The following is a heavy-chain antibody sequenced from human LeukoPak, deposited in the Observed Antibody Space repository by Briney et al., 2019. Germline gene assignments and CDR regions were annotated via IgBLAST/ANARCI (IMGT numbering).Heavy chain of an antibody. D-gene: IGHD5-12*01. CDR3: AREADSGYGFDY. CDR1: GFTFSDYY. Sequence: PGGSLRLSCAASGFTFSDYYMSWVRQAPGKGLEWVSYISSSGSTIYYADSVKGRFTISRDNAKTSLYLQMNSLRAEDTAVYYCAREADSGYGFDYWGQGTLVTVSS. V-gene: IGHV3-11*01. CDR2: ISSSGSTI. J-gene: IGHJ4*02.